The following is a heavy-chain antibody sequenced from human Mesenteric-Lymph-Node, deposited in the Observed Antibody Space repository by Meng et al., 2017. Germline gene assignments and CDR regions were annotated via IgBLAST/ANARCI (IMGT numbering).Heavy chain of an antibody. CDR3: AKARYGSGSYQWFDP. J-gene: IGHJ5*02. Sequence: GESLKISCAASGFTFSSYSMNWVRQAPGKGLEWVSSISSSSSYIYYADSVKGRFTISRDNAKNSLYLQMNSLRAEDTALYYCAKARYGSGSYQWFDPWGQGTLVTVSS. CDR1: GFTFSSYS. D-gene: IGHD3-10*01. V-gene: IGHV3-21*04. CDR2: ISSSSSYI.